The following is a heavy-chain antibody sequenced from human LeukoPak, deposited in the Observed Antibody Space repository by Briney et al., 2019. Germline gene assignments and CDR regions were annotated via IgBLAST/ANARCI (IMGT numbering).Heavy chain of an antibody. Sequence: ASETLSLTCTVSGGSISSSSYYWGWIRQPPGKGLEWIGSIYYSGSTYYNPSLKSRVTISVDTSKNQFSLKLSSVTAADTAVYYCAGDFWSGYFFDYWGQGTLVTVSS. CDR3: AGDFWSGYFFDY. CDR2: IYYSGST. J-gene: IGHJ4*02. CDR1: GGSISSSSYY. V-gene: IGHV4-39*07. D-gene: IGHD3-3*01.